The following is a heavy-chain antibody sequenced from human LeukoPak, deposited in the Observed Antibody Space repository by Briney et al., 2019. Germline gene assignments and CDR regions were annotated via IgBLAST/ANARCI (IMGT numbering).Heavy chain of an antibody. J-gene: IGHJ6*03. V-gene: IGHV3-23*01. Sequence: SGGSLRLSCAASGFTFSSYAMSWVRQAPGKGLEWVSAILDSGHSTYYANYVKGRFTISRDNSNNTLYLQMNSVRAEDTAVYYCAKLGGHPLHNYYVGVWGKGTTVAVSS. CDR2: ILDSGHST. CDR3: AKLGGHPLHNYYVGV. D-gene: IGHD3-16*01. CDR1: GFTFSSYA.